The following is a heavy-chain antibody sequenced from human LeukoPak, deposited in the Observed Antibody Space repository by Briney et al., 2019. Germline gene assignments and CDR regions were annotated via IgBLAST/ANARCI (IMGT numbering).Heavy chain of an antibody. J-gene: IGHJ4*02. CDR1: GYSFTRYY. D-gene: IGHD6-19*01. CDR2: INPAGGTT. V-gene: IGHV1-46*01. CDR3: ARDLISSSGWDFDY. Sequence: ASVKVSCKASGYSFTRYYIHWVRQTPGQGLEWLGIINPAGGTTSHAPRFQDRFTMTNDTSTNTVYMELSSLRSEDTAVYYCARDLISSSGWDFDYWGQGTLVSVSS.